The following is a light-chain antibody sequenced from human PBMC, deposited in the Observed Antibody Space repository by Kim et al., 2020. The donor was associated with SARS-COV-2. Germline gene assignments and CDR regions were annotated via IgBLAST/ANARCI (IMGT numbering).Light chain of an antibody. Sequence: ELVLTQSPGTLSLSPGEGATLSCRASHSAGNNYLAWYQHIPGQAPRLLIYNAASRATGIPDRFRGSGSGTDFTLTINRLEPDDFAVYYCHQYAYSPLTIGGGTKVDIK. CDR3: HQYAYSPLT. CDR1: HSAGNNY. V-gene: IGKV3-20*01. CDR2: NAA. J-gene: IGKJ4*01.